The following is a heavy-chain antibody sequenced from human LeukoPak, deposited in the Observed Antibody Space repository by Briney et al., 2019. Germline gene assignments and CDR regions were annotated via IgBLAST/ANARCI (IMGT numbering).Heavy chain of an antibody. CDR1: GFVFSTSV. J-gene: IGHJ5*02. CDR2: IWHDASDI. Sequence: GRSLRLSCAASGFVFSTSVMHWLRQAPGKGLEWVALIWHDASDIYYADSVKGRFTISRDNSKNTLYLQTHSLRTEATGVYYCVKDHLVRGVMASWGQGTLVTVSS. D-gene: IGHD3-10*01. CDR3: VKDHLVRGVMAS. V-gene: IGHV3-33*03.